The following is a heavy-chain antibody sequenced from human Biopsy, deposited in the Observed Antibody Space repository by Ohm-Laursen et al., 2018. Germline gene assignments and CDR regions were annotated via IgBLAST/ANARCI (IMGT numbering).Heavy chain of an antibody. CDR2: IYYSGTT. J-gene: IGHJ4*02. D-gene: IGHD2-21*02. V-gene: IGHV4-59*02. Sequence: SETLSLTCPVSGGSVSSYYWNWIRQPPGKGLEWIGYIYYSGTTDYSPSLKGRVTISIDKSKNQFFLKLSSVTAEDTAVYYCARDDAVTVIRGLYYWGQGALVTVSS. CDR3: ARDDAVTVIRGLYY. CDR1: GGSVSSYY.